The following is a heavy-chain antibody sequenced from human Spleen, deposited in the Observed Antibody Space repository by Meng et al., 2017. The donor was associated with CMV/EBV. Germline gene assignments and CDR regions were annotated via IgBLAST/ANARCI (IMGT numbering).Heavy chain of an antibody. CDR3: ARGPIDHVSN. Sequence: ASVKVSCKASGYSFASYDINWVRQATGQGPEWMGWMNPNNGKTGYSQKFEGRVTMTRNTSISTAYMELSSLRSEDTAVYYCARGPIDHVSNWGQGTLVTVSS. CDR2: MNPNNGKT. J-gene: IGHJ4*02. CDR1: GYSFASYD. V-gene: IGHV1-8*01. D-gene: IGHD1-14*01.